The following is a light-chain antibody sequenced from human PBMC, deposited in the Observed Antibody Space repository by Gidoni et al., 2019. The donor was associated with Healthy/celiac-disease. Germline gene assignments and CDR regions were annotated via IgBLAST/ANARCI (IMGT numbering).Light chain of an antibody. J-gene: IGKJ2*04. Sequence: IVLTQSPATLSLSPGERATLSCRASQSVSSYLAWYQQKPGQAPRLLIYEASNRATGIPARFSGSGCGTDFTLTISSLEPEDFAVDYCQQRSNWRRCSFGQGTKLEIK. V-gene: IGKV3-11*01. CDR1: QSVSSY. CDR2: EAS. CDR3: QQRSNWRRCS.